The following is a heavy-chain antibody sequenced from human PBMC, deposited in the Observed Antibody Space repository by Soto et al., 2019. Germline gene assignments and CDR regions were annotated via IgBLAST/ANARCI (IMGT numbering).Heavy chain of an antibody. V-gene: IGHV4-30-4*01. CDR1: GSSISSGDYY. CDR3: ARRHYYDSSGYADALDI. J-gene: IGHJ3*02. Sequence: SETLSLTCTVSGSSISSGDYYWIWIRQSPDKGLEWIGYTYHSGRTYYKPSLKSRVTISADTSKNQFSLKLSSVTAADTAVYYCARRHYYDSSGYADALDIWGQGTSVTVSS. CDR2: TYHSGRT. D-gene: IGHD3-22*01.